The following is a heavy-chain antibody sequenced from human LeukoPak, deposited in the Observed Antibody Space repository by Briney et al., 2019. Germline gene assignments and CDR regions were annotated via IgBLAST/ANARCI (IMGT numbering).Heavy chain of an antibody. CDR3: ARSSGRSAWFDP. CDR2: IYYSGST. V-gene: IGHV4-59*01. CDR1: GXSISTYF. J-gene: IGHJ5*02. Sequence: SETLSLTCIVSGXSISTYFWTWIRQPPGKGPEWIGYIYYSGSTSYNPSLKSRVTISVDTSKNQFSLKLSSVTAADTAVYFCARSSGRSAWFDPWGQGTLVTVSS. D-gene: IGHD2-15*01.